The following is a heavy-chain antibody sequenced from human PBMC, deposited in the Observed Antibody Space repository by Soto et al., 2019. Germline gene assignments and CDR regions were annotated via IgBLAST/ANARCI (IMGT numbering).Heavy chain of an antibody. V-gene: IGHV3-23*01. CDR2: VSGSGGST. D-gene: IGHD6-19*01. CDR3: AKDQGSSGWTIDY. Sequence: GGSLRLSCAASGFTFSRYAMSWVRQAPGKGLEWVSAVSGSGGSTYYADSVKGRFTISRDNSKNMLSLQMNSLRAEDTAVYYCAKDQGSSGWTIDYWGRGTLVTVSS. J-gene: IGHJ4*02. CDR1: GFTFSRYA.